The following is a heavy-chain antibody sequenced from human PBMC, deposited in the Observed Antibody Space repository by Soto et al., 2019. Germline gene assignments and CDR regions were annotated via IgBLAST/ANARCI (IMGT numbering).Heavy chain of an antibody. V-gene: IGHV3-21*01. J-gene: IGHJ5*02. Sequence: PGGSLRLSCAASGFTFSSYSMNWVRQAPGKGLEWVSSISSSSSYIYYADSVKGRFTISRDNAKNSLYLQMNSLRAEDTAVYYCARDPMSYDSSGYPNWFDPWGQGTLVTVSS. D-gene: IGHD3-22*01. CDR3: ARDPMSYDSSGYPNWFDP. CDR1: GFTFSSYS. CDR2: ISSSSSYI.